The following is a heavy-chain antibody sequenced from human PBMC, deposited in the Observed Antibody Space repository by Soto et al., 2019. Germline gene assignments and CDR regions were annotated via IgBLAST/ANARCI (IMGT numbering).Heavy chain of an antibody. J-gene: IGHJ4*02. CDR1: GFTFSDHY. D-gene: IGHD3-10*01. Sequence: EVQLVESGGGLVQPGGSLRLSCAASGFTFSDHYMDWVRQAPGKALEWVGRIRNRPNSYTTQYAASVKGRFAVLRDDSENLVYLQMKDLKTEDTAVYYCIRDSGRGFYFDYWGQGAQVTVSS. CDR2: IRNRPNSYTT. V-gene: IGHV3-72*01. CDR3: IRDSGRGFYFDY.